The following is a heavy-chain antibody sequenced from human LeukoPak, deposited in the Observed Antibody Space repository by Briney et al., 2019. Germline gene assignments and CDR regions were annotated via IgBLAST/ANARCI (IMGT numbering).Heavy chain of an antibody. D-gene: IGHD2-2*02. CDR2: INAGNGNT. Sequence: ASVKVSCKASGYTFTSYAMHWVRQAPGQRLEWMGWINAGNGNTKYSQKFQGRVIITRDTSASTAYMELSSLRSEDTAVYYCARDLRDCSSTSSYTGMGDYWGQGTLVTVSS. CDR3: ARDLRDCSSTSSYTGMGDY. CDR1: GYTFTSYA. V-gene: IGHV1-3*01. J-gene: IGHJ4*02.